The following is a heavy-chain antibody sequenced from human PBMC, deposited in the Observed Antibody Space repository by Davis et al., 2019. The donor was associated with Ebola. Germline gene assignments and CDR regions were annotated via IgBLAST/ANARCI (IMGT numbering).Heavy chain of an antibody. V-gene: IGHV3-30*18. J-gene: IGHJ4*02. CDR3: AKLNTVTTWPVVGY. Sequence: GESLKISCAASGFTFSSYWMSWVRQAPGKGLEWVALISYDGSNKYYADSVKGRFTISRDNSKNTLYLQMNSLRAEDTAVYYCAKLNTVTTWPVVGYWGQGTLVTVSS. CDR2: ISYDGSNK. CDR1: GFTFSSYW. D-gene: IGHD4-11*01.